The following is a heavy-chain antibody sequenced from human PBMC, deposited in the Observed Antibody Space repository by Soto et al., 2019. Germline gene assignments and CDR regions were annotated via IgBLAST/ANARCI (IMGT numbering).Heavy chain of an antibody. V-gene: IGHV1-46*03. D-gene: IGHD4-17*01. CDR1: GYILTFYH. Sequence: GASVKVSCKASGYILTFYHIHWLRPAHGQGLEWMGMINPSGGSTRYAQEFEGRVTMTSDTSTNTVYMEVSSLRSEDTALYFCTRDQAYGDYVNWFDPWGQGTLVTVSS. CDR2: INPSGGST. J-gene: IGHJ5*02. CDR3: TRDQAYGDYVNWFDP.